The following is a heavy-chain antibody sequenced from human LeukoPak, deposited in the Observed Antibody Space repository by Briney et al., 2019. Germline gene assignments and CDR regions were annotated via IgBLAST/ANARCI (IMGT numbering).Heavy chain of an antibody. V-gene: IGHV1-2*02. CDR2: INPNSGGT. D-gene: IGHD2-2*01. J-gene: IGHJ4*02. CDR3: ARYLGAPAATFDC. CDR1: GYTFTGYY. Sequence: ASVKVSCKASGYTFTGYYMQWVRQAPGQGLEWMGWINPNSGGTKYAQKFQGRVTMTSDTSIDTAYMEVTSLRSDDTAVYYCARYLGAPAATFDCWGQGTLVTVSS.